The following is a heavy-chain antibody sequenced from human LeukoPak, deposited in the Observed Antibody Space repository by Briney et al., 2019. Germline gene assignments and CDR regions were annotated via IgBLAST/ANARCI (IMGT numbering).Heavy chain of an antibody. CDR2: INHSGST. J-gene: IGHJ4*02. Sequence: PSGTLSLTCGVYGGSFSAYYWSWIRQPPGKGLEWIGDINHSGSTNYNPSLKSRVTISVDTSKNQFSLKLRSVTAADTAVYYCARAEYSFRLFDYWGQGTLVTVSS. CDR3: ARAEYSFRLFDY. D-gene: IGHD2/OR15-2a*01. CDR1: GGSFSAYY. V-gene: IGHV4-34*01.